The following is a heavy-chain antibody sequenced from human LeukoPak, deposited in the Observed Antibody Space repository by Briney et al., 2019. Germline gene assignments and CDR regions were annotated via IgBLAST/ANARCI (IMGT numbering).Heavy chain of an antibody. D-gene: IGHD4-17*01. V-gene: IGHV3-30*02. CDR2: IRYDGSNK. CDR1: GFTFSSYG. CDR3: AKDRTTVTTGGADY. J-gene: IGHJ4*02. Sequence: PGGSLRLSCAASGFTFSSYGMHWVRQAPGKGLEWVAFIRYDGSNKYYADSVKGRFTISRDNSKNTLYLQMNSLRAEDTAVYYCAKDRTTVTTGGADYWGQGTLVTVSS.